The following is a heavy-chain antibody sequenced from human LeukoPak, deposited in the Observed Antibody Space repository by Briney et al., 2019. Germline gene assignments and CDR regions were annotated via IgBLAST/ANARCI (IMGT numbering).Heavy chain of an antibody. D-gene: IGHD6-6*01. V-gene: IGHV4-34*01. CDR3: ARGGAARLHFQN. CDR1: GGSFSGYY. CDR2: INHSGST. Sequence: SETLSLTCAVYGGSFSGYYWSWIRQPPGKGLEWIGEINHSGSTNYNPSLQSRVTISVDTSKNQFSLNLNSVTAADTAVYYCARGGAARLHFQNWGQGTLVTVSS. J-gene: IGHJ1*01.